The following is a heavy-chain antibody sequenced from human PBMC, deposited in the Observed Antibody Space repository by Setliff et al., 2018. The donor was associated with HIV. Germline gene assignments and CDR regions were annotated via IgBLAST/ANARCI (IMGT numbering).Heavy chain of an antibody. Sequence: RASVKVSCKASGYTFTSYAMHWVRQAPGQRLEWVGWINTGNGDTKDSQDFQGRVTISRDTSASTAHMELSSLRSEDMAVYYCARSQINLVRGVVHYFDYWGQGTLVTVS. CDR2: INTGNGDT. V-gene: IGHV1-3*03. D-gene: IGHD3-10*01. CDR3: ARSQINLVRGVVHYFDY. J-gene: IGHJ4*02. CDR1: GYTFTSYA.